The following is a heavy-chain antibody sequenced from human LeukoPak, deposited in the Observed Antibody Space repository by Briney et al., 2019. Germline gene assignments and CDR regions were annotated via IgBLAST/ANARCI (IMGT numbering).Heavy chain of an antibody. CDR1: GFTFSSYA. CDR2: ISGSGGST. Sequence: GGSLRLSCAASGFTFSSYAMSWVRQAPGKGLEWVSAISGSGGSTYYADSLKGRFTISRDNSKNTLYLQMNSLRAEDTAVYYCAKDRPRYYYDSSGFSFDYWGQGTLVTVSS. D-gene: IGHD3-22*01. CDR3: AKDRPRYYYDSSGFSFDY. V-gene: IGHV3-23*01. J-gene: IGHJ4*02.